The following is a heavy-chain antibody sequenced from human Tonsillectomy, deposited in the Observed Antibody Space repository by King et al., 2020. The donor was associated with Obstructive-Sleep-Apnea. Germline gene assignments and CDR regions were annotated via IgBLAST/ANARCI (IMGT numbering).Heavy chain of an antibody. CDR1: GFTFSSYS. V-gene: IGHV3-48*01. Sequence: QLVQSGGGLVQPGGSLRLSCAASGFTFSSYSMNWVRQAPGKGLEWVSYISSSSSTIYYADSVKGRFTISRDNAKNSLYLQMNSLRAEDTAVYYCARAPKVTATLFDPWGQGTLVTVSS. CDR2: ISSSSSTI. D-gene: IGHD2-21*02. J-gene: IGHJ5*02. CDR3: ARAPKVTATLFDP.